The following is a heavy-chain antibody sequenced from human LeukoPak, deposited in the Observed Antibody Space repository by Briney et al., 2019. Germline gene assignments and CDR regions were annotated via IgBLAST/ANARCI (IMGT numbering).Heavy chain of an antibody. J-gene: IGHJ1*01. CDR1: GFTFSSYG. Sequence: GGSLRLSCAASGFTFSSYGMHWVRQAPGKGLEGVAVISYDGSNKYYADSVKGRFTISRDNSKNTLYLQMNSLRAEDTAVYYCAKERFGDLGYEYFQHWGQGTLVTVSS. CDR2: ISYDGSNK. V-gene: IGHV3-30*18. CDR3: AKERFGDLGYEYFQH. D-gene: IGHD3-10*01.